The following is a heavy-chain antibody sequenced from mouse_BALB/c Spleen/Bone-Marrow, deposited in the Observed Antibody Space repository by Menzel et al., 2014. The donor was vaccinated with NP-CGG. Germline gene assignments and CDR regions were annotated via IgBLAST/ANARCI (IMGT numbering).Heavy chain of an antibody. D-gene: IGHD2-13*01. CDR1: GFTFSSYY. CDR3: ARQRAVTFLFS. V-gene: IGHV5-6-2*01. CDR2: INSNGGST. Sequence: DVKLVESGGGLVKLGGSLKLSCAASGFTFSSYYMSWVRQTPEKRLELVAAINSNGGSTYYPDTVKGRFTISRDNAKNTLCLQMSSVKCEDTAFYFSARQRAVTFLFSCGQDTTLSVSS. J-gene: IGHJ2*01.